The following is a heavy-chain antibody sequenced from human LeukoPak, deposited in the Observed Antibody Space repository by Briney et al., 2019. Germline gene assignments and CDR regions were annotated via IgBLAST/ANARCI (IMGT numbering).Heavy chain of an antibody. V-gene: IGHV3-53*01. Sequence: QPGGSLRLSCAASGFTVSSNYMSCVRQAPGKGLEWGSVIYSGGSTYYADSVKGRFTISRDNSKNTLYLQMNSLRAEDTAVYYCARGNYGSGSPYYYYYMDVWGKGTTVTVSS. CDR2: IYSGGST. CDR3: ARGNYGSGSPYYYYYMDV. CDR1: GFTVSSNY. J-gene: IGHJ6*03. D-gene: IGHD3-10*01.